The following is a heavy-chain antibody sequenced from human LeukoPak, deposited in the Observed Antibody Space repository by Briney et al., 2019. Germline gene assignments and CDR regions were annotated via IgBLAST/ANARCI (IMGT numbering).Heavy chain of an antibody. V-gene: IGHV1-69*13. Sequence: SVKVSCKASGGTFSSYAISWVRQAPGQGLEWMGGIIPIFGTANYAQKFQGRVTITADESTSTAYMELGSLRSEDTAVYYCARVVAIAELRAYYYYYYGMDVWGQGTTVTVSS. CDR1: GGTFSSYA. J-gene: IGHJ6*02. D-gene: IGHD1-26*01. CDR2: IIPIFGTA. CDR3: ARVVAIAELRAYYYYYYGMDV.